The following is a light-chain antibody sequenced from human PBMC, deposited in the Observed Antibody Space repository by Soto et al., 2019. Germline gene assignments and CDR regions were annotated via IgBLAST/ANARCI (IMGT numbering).Light chain of an antibody. CDR3: QHYQSGHPIT. V-gene: IGKV3-20*01. CDR2: GAS. CDR1: QSVGTR. Sequence: ILLTQAADTLSLSPWERATLSCRAAQSVGTRLAWYQHKTGQAPRLLISGASSRATGIPDRFTGSGSETSFTLTISRLEPEDFALYYCQHYQSGHPITFGQGTRLEI. J-gene: IGKJ5*01.